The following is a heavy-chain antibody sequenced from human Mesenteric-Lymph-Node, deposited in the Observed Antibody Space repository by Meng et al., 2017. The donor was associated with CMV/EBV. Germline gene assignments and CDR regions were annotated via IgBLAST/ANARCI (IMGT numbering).Heavy chain of an antibody. V-gene: IGHV2-70D*14. Sequence: TLSLTCTVSGASISSYYWTWIRQPPGKALEWLARIDGDDNKFYSTSLKTRLTISKDTSKNQVVLTMTNMDPVDTGTYYCARLSSGDWGQGMLVTVSS. CDR2: IDGDDNK. J-gene: IGHJ4*02. D-gene: IGHD3-10*01. CDR3: ARLSSGD. CDR1: GASISSYYW.